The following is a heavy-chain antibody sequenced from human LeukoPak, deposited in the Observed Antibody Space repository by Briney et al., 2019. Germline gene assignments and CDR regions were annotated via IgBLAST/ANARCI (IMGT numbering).Heavy chain of an antibody. CDR2: VSGSGGGT. D-gene: IGHD2-2*01. CDR1: GFTFSDYA. V-gene: IGHV3-23*01. J-gene: IGHJ4*02. CDR3: AKGLGSRTTSWFSDY. Sequence: PGGSLRLSCAASGFTFSDYAMAWVRRAPGKGLEWVSTVSGSGGGTYSADSVKGRFTVSRDNSKNTLYLQMNSLRAEDTAVYYCAKGLGSRTTSWFSDYWGQGTLVTVSS.